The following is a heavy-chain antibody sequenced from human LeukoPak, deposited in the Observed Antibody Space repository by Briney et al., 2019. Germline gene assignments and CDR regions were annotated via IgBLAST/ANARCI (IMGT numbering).Heavy chain of an antibody. D-gene: IGHD2-21*01. CDR2: IYYSGST. CDR1: GGSISSYY. CDR3: AKVRASLLGPFDY. V-gene: IGHV4-59*01. Sequence: SETLSLTCTVSGGSISSYYWSWIRQPPGKGLEWIGYIYYSGSTNYNPSLKSRVTISVDTSKSQFSLKLSSVTAADTALYYCAKVRASLLGPFDYWGQGTLVTVSS. J-gene: IGHJ4*02.